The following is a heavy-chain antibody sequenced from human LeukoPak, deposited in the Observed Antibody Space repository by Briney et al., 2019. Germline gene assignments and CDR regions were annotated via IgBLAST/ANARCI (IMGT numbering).Heavy chain of an antibody. CDR3: ARLWDYSSGYNDY. J-gene: IGHJ4*02. CDR2: IITSYGTA. CDR1: GGTFSSYA. D-gene: IGHD3-22*01. V-gene: IGHV1-69*05. Sequence: SVTVSCKDSGGTFSSYAISWERQATRQRLEWMGGIITSYGTANYAQKFQCRVTITTDESTSTAYMELSSLRSEDTAVYYCARLWDYSSGYNDYWGQGTLVTVSS.